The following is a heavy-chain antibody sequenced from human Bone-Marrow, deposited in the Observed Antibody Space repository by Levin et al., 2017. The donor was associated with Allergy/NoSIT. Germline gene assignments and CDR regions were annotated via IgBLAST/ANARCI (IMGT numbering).Heavy chain of an antibody. V-gene: IGHV3-23*01. J-gene: IGHJ4*02. CDR3: ARHCSSTRCYNDY. Sequence: GESLKISCAGSGFTFSSHAMSWVRQTPGKGLEWVSALSGTDGSTYYADSVKGRFTVSRDNSKNTLYMQMNSLRAEDTAVYYCARHCSSTRCYNDYWGQGTLVTVSS. CDR2: LSGTDGST. D-gene: IGHD2-2*02. CDR1: GFTFSSHA.